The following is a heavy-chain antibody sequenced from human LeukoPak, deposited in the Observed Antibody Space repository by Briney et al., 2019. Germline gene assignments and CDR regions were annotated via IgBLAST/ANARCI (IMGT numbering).Heavy chain of an antibody. D-gene: IGHD2-8*01. J-gene: IGHJ4*02. V-gene: IGHV1-69-2*01. CDR1: GYTFTDYY. CDR3: ATLGYCTNGVCYNIDY. CDR2: VDPEDGET. Sequence: GASVKISCKVSGYTFTDYYMHWVQQAPEKGLEWMGLVDPEDGETIYAEKFQGRVTITADTSTDTAYMELSSLRSEDTAVYYCATLGYCTNGVCYNIDYWGQGTLVTVSS.